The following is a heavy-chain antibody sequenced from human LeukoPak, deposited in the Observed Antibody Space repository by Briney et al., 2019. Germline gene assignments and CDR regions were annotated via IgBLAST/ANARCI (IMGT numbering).Heavy chain of an antibody. CDR1: GFTFSSYA. Sequence: QPGGSLRLSCAASGFTFSSYAMHWVRQAPGKGLEWVAVISYDGSNKYYADSVKGRFTISRDNSKNTLYLQMNSLRAEDTAVYYCARGTEDYSDSDGYYELLGGNFDYWGQGTLVTVSS. CDR3: ARGTEDYSDSDGYYELLGGNFDY. D-gene: IGHD3-22*01. J-gene: IGHJ4*02. V-gene: IGHV3-30*04. CDR2: ISYDGSNK.